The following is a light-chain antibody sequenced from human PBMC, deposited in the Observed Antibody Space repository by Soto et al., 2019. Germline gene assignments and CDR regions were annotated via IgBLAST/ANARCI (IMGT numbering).Light chain of an antibody. CDR2: AAS. CDR3: QQYGSAPWT. V-gene: IGKV3-20*01. J-gene: IGKJ1*01. Sequence: EIVLTQSPGTLSLSPVERATISCRASQSVSSNYLAWYQQKPGQAPRLLIYAASNRASGIPVRFGGSGSGADFTLTVSRLEPEDFAVYYCQQYGSAPWTFGQGTKVEI. CDR1: QSVSSNY.